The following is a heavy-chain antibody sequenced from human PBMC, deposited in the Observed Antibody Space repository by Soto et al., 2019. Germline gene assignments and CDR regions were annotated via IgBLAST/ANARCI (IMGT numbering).Heavy chain of an antibody. V-gene: IGHV3-23*01. CDR1: GFTFSSYA. J-gene: IGHJ6*03. Sequence: PGGSLRLSCAASGFTFSSYAMSWVRQAPGKGLEWVSAISGSGGSTYYADSVKGRFTISRDNSKNTLYPQMNSLRAEDTAVYYCARSTENYYYYMDVWGKGTTVTVSS. CDR2: ISGSGGST. CDR3: ARSTENYYYYMDV.